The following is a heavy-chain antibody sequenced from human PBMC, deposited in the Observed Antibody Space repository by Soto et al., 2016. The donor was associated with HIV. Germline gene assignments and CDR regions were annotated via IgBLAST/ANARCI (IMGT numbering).Heavy chain of an antibody. V-gene: IGHV4-39*01. D-gene: IGHD5-12*01. Sequence: QESGPGLVKPSETLSLTCTVSGGSISGISYYWGWIRQPPGKGLEWIGSFYYSGSTYYNASLKSRISISVDTSKNQFSLKVTSVTAADTAVYYCARHLGGVSDFDRSKYSWFDTWGQGTPGHRLL. CDR3: ARHLGGVSDFDRSKYSWFDT. CDR2: FYYSGST. CDR1: GGSISGISYY. J-gene: IGHJ5*02.